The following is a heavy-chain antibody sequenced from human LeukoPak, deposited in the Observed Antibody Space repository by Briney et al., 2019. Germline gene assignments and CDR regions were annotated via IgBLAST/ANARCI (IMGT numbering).Heavy chain of an antibody. CDR1: GFTFSSYW. CDR3: ARGDGHYRY. J-gene: IGHJ4*02. D-gene: IGHD5-24*01. Sequence: HSGGSLRLSCAVSGFTFSSYWMHWVRQAPGKGLVWVSRINSDGSITIYADSVKGRLTISRDNARNTLYLQMNSLRAEDTAVYYCARGDGHYRYWGQGTLVTVSS. V-gene: IGHV3-74*01. CDR2: INSDGSIT.